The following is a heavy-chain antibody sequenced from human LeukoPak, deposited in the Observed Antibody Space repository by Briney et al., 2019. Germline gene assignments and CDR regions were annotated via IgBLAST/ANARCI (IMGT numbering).Heavy chain of an antibody. CDR3: ARTIEMATKGGWFDP. CDR1: GYTFTGYY. Sequence: ASVKVSCKASGYTFTGYYMHWVRQAPGQGLEWMGWINPNSGGTNYAQKFQGRVTMTRDTSISTAYMELSRLRSEDTAVYYCARTIEMATKGGWFDPWGQGTLVTVSS. J-gene: IGHJ5*02. D-gene: IGHD5-24*01. V-gene: IGHV1-2*02. CDR2: INPNSGGT.